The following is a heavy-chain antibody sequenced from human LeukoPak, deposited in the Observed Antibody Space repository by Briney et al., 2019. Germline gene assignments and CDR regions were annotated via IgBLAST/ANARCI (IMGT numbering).Heavy chain of an antibody. CDR1: GGSISSYY. J-gene: IGHJ3*02. CDR2: IYTSGST. V-gene: IGHV4-4*07. CDR3: ARDVTAVAGTPAFDI. D-gene: IGHD6-19*01. Sequence: SETLSLTCTVSGGSISSYYWSWIRQPAGKGLEWIGRIYTSGSTNYNPSLKSRVTMSVDTSKHQFSLKLSSVTAADTAVYYCARDVTAVAGTPAFDIWGQGTMVTVSS.